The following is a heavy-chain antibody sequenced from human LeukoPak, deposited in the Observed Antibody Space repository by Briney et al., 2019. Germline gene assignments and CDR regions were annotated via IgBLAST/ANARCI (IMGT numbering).Heavy chain of an antibody. J-gene: IGHJ6*03. CDR1: GGSISSYY. CDR2: IYTSGST. D-gene: IGHD3-16*01. CDR3: ARDLRLGESYYYYMDV. V-gene: IGHV4-4*07. Sequence: SETLSLTCTVSGGSISSYYWSWIRQPAGKGLEWIGRIYTSGSTNYNPSLKSRVTMSVDTSKNQFSLKLSSVTAADTAVYCCARDLRLGESYYYYMDVWGKGTTVTVSS.